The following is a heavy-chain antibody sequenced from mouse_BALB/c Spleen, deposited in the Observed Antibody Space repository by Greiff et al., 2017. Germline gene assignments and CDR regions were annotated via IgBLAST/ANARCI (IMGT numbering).Heavy chain of an antibody. Sequence: EVMLVESGGGLVQPGGSRKLSCAASGFTFSSFGMHWVRQAPEKGLEWVAYISSGSSTIYYADTVKGRFTISRDNPKNTLFLQMSSLKSEDTAMYYCARHGLLRRYAMDYWGQGTSVTVSS. CDR2: ISSGSSTI. CDR3: ARHGLLRRYAMDY. V-gene: IGHV5-17*02. CDR1: GFTFSSFG. D-gene: IGHD2-3*01. J-gene: IGHJ4*01.